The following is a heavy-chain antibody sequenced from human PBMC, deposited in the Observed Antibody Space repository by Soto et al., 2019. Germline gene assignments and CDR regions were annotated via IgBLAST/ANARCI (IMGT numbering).Heavy chain of an antibody. CDR2: LYNTGST. CDR1: GGSVSRYY. J-gene: IGHJ6*02. Sequence: SETLSLTCTVPGGSVSRYYWSWIRQTPGKVLEWIGYLYNTGSTIYNPSLESRVTISVDTSKNQFSLKLNSVTAADTAVYYCARDLWGYCGTDCYPLDVWGPGTTVT. CDR3: ARDLWGYCGTDCYPLDV. D-gene: IGHD2-21*02. V-gene: IGHV4-59*02.